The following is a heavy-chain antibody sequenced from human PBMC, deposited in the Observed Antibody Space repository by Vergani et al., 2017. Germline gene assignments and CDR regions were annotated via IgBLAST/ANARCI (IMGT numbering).Heavy chain of an antibody. CDR3: AKELIAAAGNWFDP. V-gene: IGHV3-30*02. Sequence: QVHLVESGGGVVQPGRSLTLSCVASGVSFRGHGMHWVRQAPGKGLEWVAFIRYDGSNKYYADSVKGRFTISRDNSKNTLYLQMNSLRAEDTAVYYCAKELIAAAGNWFDPWGQGTLVTVSS. D-gene: IGHD6-13*01. CDR1: GVSFRGHG. CDR2: IRYDGSNK. J-gene: IGHJ5*02.